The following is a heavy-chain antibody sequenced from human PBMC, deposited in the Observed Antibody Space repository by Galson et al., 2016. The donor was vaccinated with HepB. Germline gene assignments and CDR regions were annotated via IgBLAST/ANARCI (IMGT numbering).Heavy chain of an antibody. CDR3: AKAPYYDLWNNRKYFCIDV. Sequence: SLRLSCAASGFTFSSYSLSWVRQAPGKGLEWVSRISSRGSETNYADSVKGRFTISRDSSKNTVDLQMNSLTAEDTAVYYCAKAPYYDLWNNRKYFCIDVWGKGTTVTVSS. CDR1: GFTFSSYS. J-gene: IGHJ6*03. CDR2: ISSRGSET. D-gene: IGHD3-3*01. V-gene: IGHV3-23*01.